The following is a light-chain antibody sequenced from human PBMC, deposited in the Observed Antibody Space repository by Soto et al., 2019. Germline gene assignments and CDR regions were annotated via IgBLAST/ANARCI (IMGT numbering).Light chain of an antibody. Sequence: IQMTQSPSTLPASVGERVTITCRASQSISNWLAWYQRKPGTAPKVLIYHASNLQSGVPSRFSGSGSGTEFTLTISSLQPEDVATYYCQQYAHLLTFGGGTKVDI. V-gene: IGKV1-5*01. CDR2: HAS. CDR1: QSISNW. CDR3: QQYAHLLT. J-gene: IGKJ4*01.